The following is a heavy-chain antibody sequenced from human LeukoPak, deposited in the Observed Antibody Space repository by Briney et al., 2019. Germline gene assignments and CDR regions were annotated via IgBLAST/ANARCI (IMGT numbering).Heavy chain of an antibody. J-gene: IGHJ4*02. CDR3: AKDADGGYGLGY. V-gene: IGHV3-30*02. CDR2: IRYDGTST. D-gene: IGHD2-15*01. CDR1: GFPFGSYG. Sequence: PGGSLRLSCVTSGFPFGSYGMHWVRQTPGQGLEWVAYIRYDGTSTFYADSVKGRFTISRDDSQNTLYLQVTSLRPEDTAVYFCAKDADGGYGLGYWGQGTLVIASS.